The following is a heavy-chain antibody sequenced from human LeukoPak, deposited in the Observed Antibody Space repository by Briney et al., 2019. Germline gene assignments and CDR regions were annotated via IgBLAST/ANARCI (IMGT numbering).Heavy chain of an antibody. CDR3: ARVGGTNYYYYGMDV. V-gene: IGHV4-61*01. CDR2: IYDSGST. D-gene: IGHD1-1*01. J-gene: IGHJ6*02. Sequence: SETLSLTCTVSGGSISSSSYYWSWIRQPPGKGLEWIGYIYDSGSTNYNPSLKSRVTISVDTSKNQFSLKLSSVTAADTAVYYCARVGGTNYYYYGMDVWGQGTTVTVSS. CDR1: GGSISSSSYY.